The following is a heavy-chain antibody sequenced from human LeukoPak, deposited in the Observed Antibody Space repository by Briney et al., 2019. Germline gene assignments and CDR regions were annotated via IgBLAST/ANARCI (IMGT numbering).Heavy chain of an antibody. D-gene: IGHD5-24*01. CDR3: ATDGYNSPTRYYFDY. CDR1: GFTFSSYA. V-gene: IGHV3-30*04. J-gene: IGHJ4*02. CDR2: ISYDGSNK. Sequence: GGSLRLSCAASGFTFSSYAMHWVRQAPGKGLEWVAVISYDGSNKYYADSVKGRFTISRDNSKNTLYLQMNSLRAEDTAVYYCATDGYNSPTRYYFDYWGQGTLVTVSS.